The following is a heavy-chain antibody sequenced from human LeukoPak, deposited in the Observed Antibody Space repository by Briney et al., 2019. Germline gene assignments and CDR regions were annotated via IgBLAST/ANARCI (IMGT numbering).Heavy chain of an antibody. J-gene: IGHJ4*02. CDR3: ARSQTGGTFDY. CDR2: INHSGST. V-gene: IGHV4-34*01. D-gene: IGHD1-26*01. Sequence: GSLRLSCAASGFTFSSYAMSWVRQAPGKGLEWIGEINHSGSTNYNPSLKSRVTISVDTSKNQFSLKLSSVTPEDTAVYYCARSQTGGTFDYWGQGALVTVSS. CDR1: GFTFSSYA.